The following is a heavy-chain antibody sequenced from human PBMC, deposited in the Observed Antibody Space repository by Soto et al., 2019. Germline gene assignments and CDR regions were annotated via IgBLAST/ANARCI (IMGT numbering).Heavy chain of an antibody. J-gene: IGHJ4*02. CDR2: ISYDGSLQ. Sequence: QAQLVESGGGVVQPGRSLRLSCAASGFAFSSYGMHWVRQAPGTGLEWVAVISYDGSLQHYADSVKGRFTISRDNSKNMVLLQMSSLSAEDTAVYYCVSDRGYGHASVPYSWGQGTLFSVSS. D-gene: IGHD5-18*01. CDR3: VSDRGYGHASVPYS. V-gene: IGHV3-30*03. CDR1: GFAFSSYG.